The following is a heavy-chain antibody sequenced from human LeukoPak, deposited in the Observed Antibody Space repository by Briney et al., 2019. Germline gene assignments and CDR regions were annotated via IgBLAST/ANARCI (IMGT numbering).Heavy chain of an antibody. Sequence: SETLSLTCTVSGGSVSSADNYWGWIRQTPGKGLEWIGTIYFSGTTYYNPSLKSRVTISVDKSRNQFSLKLSSVTAADTAVYYCARVPAFYYGDYWTSSNYFDYWGQGTLVTVSS. CDR2: IYFSGTT. J-gene: IGHJ4*02. D-gene: IGHD4-17*01. CDR1: GGSVSSADNY. V-gene: IGHV4-39*07. CDR3: ARVPAFYYGDYWTSSNYFDY.